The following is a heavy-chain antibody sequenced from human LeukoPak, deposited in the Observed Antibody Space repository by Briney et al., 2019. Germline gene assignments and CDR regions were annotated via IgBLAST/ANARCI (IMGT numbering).Heavy chain of an antibody. CDR3: AREGWELIDAFDI. CDR1: GFTFSNSA. V-gene: IGHV1-18*01. J-gene: IGHJ3*02. CDR2: ISAYNGNT. D-gene: IGHD1-26*01. Sequence: GGSLRLSCAVSGFTFSNSAMHWVRQAPGQGLEWMGWISAYNGNTNYAQKLQGRVTMTTDTSTSTAYMELRSLRSDDTAVYYCAREGWELIDAFDIWGQGTMVTVSS.